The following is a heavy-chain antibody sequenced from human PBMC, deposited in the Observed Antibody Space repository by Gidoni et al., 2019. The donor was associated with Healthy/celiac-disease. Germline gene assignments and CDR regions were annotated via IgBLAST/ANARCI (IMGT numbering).Heavy chain of an antibody. CDR3: AREATSGWSCDY. V-gene: IGHV6-1*01. D-gene: IGHD6-19*01. J-gene: IGHJ4*02. CDR2: TYYRSKWYN. CDR1: GDSVSSNSAA. Sequence: QVQLPHSGPGLVTPSQTLSLNCAISGDSVSSNSAAWYWIRQSPSRGLESLGRTYYRSKWYNDYAVSVKSRITINPDTSKNQFSLQLNSVTPEDTAVYYCAREATSGWSCDYWGQGTLVTVSS.